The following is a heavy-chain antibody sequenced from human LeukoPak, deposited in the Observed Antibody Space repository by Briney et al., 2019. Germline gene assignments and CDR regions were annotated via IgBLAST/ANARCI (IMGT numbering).Heavy chain of an antibody. V-gene: IGHV3-7*04. J-gene: IGHJ4*02. D-gene: IGHD3-10*01. Sequence: GGSLRLSCVASGFTFSSYWASWVRQAPGKGLEWVANIDPDGSHQYYVDSVKGRFTISKDNAKNSLYLQMNSLRAEDTAVYYCAKDGSITVPRGVIGYWGQGTLVTVSS. CDR1: GFTFSSYW. CDR2: IDPDGSHQ. CDR3: AKDGSITVPRGVIGY.